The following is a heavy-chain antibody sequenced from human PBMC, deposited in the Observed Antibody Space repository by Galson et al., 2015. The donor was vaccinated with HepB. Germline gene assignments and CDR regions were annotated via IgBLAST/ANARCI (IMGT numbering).Heavy chain of an antibody. D-gene: IGHD6-13*01. Sequence: SLRLSCAASGFTFSSYSMNWVRQAPGKGLEWVSSISSSSSYIYYADSVKGRFTISRDNAKNSLYLQMNSLRAEDTAVYYCARRRVCQQLVHYYYGMDVWGQGTTVTVSS. CDR2: ISSSSSYI. CDR3: ARRRVCQQLVHYYYGMDV. V-gene: IGHV3-21*01. J-gene: IGHJ6*02. CDR1: GFTFSSYS.